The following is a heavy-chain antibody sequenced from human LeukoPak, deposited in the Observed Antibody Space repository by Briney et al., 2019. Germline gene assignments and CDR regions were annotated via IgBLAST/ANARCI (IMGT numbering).Heavy chain of an antibody. CDR1: GFTLRTYA. J-gene: IGHJ4*02. CDR3: AKEIGDYVWGSYSYYFDY. CDR2: VSGNGGST. Sequence: GGSLRLSCGASGFTLRTYAMSWVRQAPGKGLEWVSSVSGNGGSTYYADSVKGRFTISRDNPKNPRYLQMTSRRAEDTAVYYCAKEIGDYVWGSYSYYFDYWGQGTLVTVSS. D-gene: IGHD3-16*01. V-gene: IGHV3-23*01.